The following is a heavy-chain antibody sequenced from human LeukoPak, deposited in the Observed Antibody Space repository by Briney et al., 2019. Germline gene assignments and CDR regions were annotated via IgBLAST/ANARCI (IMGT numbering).Heavy chain of an antibody. CDR2: INHSGST. Sequence: SETLSLTCTVSGGSISSYYWSWIRQPPGKGLEWIGEINHSGSTNYNPSLKSRVTISVDTSKNQFSLKLSSVTAADTAVYYCARDRRDNWNDFDYWGQGTLVTVSS. CDR1: GGSISSYY. V-gene: IGHV4-34*01. J-gene: IGHJ4*02. CDR3: ARDRRDNWNDFDY. D-gene: IGHD1-20*01.